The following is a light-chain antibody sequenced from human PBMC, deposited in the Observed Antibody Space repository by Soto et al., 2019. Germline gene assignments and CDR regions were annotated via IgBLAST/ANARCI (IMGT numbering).Light chain of an antibody. V-gene: IGKV3-20*01. J-gene: IGKJ1*01. CDR1: QSVCSRC. Sequence: ETVLTQSPGTLSLSPGERVTLSCRTSQSVCSRCFAWYQQKPGQSPRLLIYGASTRATGIPDRFSGSGSGTDFTLTISRLEPEDFAVYYCQHYGTTPCTFGQGTKVAIK. CDR2: GAS. CDR3: QHYGTTPCT.